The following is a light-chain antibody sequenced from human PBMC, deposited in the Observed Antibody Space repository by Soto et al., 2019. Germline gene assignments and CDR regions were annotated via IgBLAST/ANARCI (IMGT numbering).Light chain of an antibody. J-gene: IGKJ1*01. CDR3: QQYNNWPRT. Sequence: VMTQAPATLSVSPGERATLSCRSSQSVSSGYLAWYQQKAGQAPRLLIYDASSRATGIPDRFSGSGSGTDFTLTISSLQSEDFAVYYCQQYNNWPRTFGQGTKVDIK. V-gene: IGKV3D-15*01. CDR2: DAS. CDR1: QSVSSGY.